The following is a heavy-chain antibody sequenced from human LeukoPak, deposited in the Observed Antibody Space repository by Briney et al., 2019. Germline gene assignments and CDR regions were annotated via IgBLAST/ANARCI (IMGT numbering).Heavy chain of an antibody. J-gene: IGHJ5*02. V-gene: IGHV4-34*01. CDR1: GGSFSGYY. CDR3: ARDGGTDGHRNWFDP. Sequence: SETLSLTCAVYGGSFSGYYWSWIRQPPGKGLEWIGEINHSGSTNYNPSLKSRVTISADTSKNQFSLKLSSVTAADTAVYYCARDGGTDGHRNWFDPWGQGTLVTVSS. CDR2: INHSGST. D-gene: IGHD1-1*01.